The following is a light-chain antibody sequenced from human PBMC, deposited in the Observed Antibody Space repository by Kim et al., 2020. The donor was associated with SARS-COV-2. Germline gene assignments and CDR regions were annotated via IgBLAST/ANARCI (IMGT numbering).Light chain of an antibody. CDR2: DVT. CDR3: CSYAGSYWV. J-gene: IGLJ3*02. Sequence: PGQSVTISCTGTSGDVGGYIYVSWYQHHPGKAPKLMIYDVTKRPSGVPDRFSGSKSGNTASLTISELQAEDEADYYCCSYAGSYWVFGGGTQLTVL. V-gene: IGLV2-11*01. CDR1: SGDVGGYIY.